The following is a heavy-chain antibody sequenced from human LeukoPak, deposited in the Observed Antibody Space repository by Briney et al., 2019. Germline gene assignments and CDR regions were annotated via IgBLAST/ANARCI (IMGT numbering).Heavy chain of an antibody. CDR3: ARDLGRISDY. V-gene: IGHV3-53*01. Sequence: GGSLRLSCSASGFTFSSYWMSWVRQAPGKGLEWVSVIYSGGSTYYADSVKGRFTISRDNSKNTLYLQMNSLRAEDTAVYYCARDLGRISDYWGQGTLVTVSS. CDR2: IYSGGST. CDR1: GFTFSSYW. J-gene: IGHJ4*02.